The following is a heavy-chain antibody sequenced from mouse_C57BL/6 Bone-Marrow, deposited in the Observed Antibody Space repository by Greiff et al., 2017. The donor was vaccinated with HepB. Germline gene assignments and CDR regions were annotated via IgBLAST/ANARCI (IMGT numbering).Heavy chain of an antibody. CDR3: ASPYDYLAWFAY. CDR1: GYTFTDHT. D-gene: IGHD2-4*01. CDR2: IYPRDGST. V-gene: IGHV1-78*01. J-gene: IGHJ3*01. Sequence: VQRVESDAELVKPGASVKISCKVSGYTFTDHTIHWMKQRPEQGLEWIGYIYPRDGSTKYNEKFKGKATLTADKSSSTAYMQLNSLTSEDSAVYFCASPYDYLAWFAYWGQGTLVTVSA.